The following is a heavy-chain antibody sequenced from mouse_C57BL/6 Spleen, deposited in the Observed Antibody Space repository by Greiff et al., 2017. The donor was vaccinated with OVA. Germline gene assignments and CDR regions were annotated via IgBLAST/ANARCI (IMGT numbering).Heavy chain of an antibody. CDR2: IYPGDGDT. CDR1: GYAFSSSW. J-gene: IGHJ3*01. D-gene: IGHD1-1*01. CDR3: VREIYYGSSYAWFAY. Sequence: VQLQQSGPELVKPGASVKISCKASGYAFSSSWMNWVKQRPGKGLEWIGRIYPGDGDTNYNGKFKGKATLTADKSSSTAYMQLSSLTSEDSAVYFCVREIYYGSSYAWFAYWGQGTLVTVSA. V-gene: IGHV1-82*01.